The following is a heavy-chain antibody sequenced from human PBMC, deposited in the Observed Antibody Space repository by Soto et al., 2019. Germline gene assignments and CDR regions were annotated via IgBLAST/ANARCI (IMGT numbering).Heavy chain of an antibody. Sequence: QLQLQESGPGLVKPSGTLSLTCTVSNGSMTSSLWWSWVRQSPGKGLEWMGEVAQSGYTSYNPSLKSRLTISQDRSRNQFSLRLTSVTAADTAVEYCARNRDGGYDFDSWGQGTLVTVSS. D-gene: IGHD5-12*01. J-gene: IGHJ4*02. CDR1: NGSMTSSLW. CDR2: VAQSGYT. CDR3: ARNRDGGYDFDS. V-gene: IGHV4-4*02.